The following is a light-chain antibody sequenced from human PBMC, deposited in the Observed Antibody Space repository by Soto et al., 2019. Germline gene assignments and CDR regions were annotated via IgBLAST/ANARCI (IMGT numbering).Light chain of an antibody. CDR2: GAS. CDR3: QQRSNWPPWT. Sequence: EIVLTQSPGTLSLSPGERATLSCRASQSVSSSYLAWYQQKPGQAPRQLIYGASNRATGIPARFSGSGSGTDFTLTISSLEPEDFAVYYCQQRSNWPPWTFGQGTKVEIK. V-gene: IGKV3-11*01. CDR1: QSVSSSY. J-gene: IGKJ1*01.